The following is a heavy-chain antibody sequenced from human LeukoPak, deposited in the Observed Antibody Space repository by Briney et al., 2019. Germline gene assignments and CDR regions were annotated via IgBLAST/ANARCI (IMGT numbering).Heavy chain of an antibody. Sequence: ASVKVSCKASAYTFTGYYMHWVRQAPAQGLEWMGWIYPNSGGTNYAQKFQGRVTMTRDTSISTAYMELSRLRSDDTAVYYCARSEQFPYYMDVWGKGTTVTVSS. V-gene: IGHV1-2*02. CDR3: ARSEQFPYYMDV. CDR2: IYPNSGGT. D-gene: IGHD6-19*01. J-gene: IGHJ6*03. CDR1: AYTFTGYY.